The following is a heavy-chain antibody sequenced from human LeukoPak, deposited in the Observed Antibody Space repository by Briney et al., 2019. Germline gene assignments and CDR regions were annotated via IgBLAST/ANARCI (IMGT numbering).Heavy chain of an antibody. J-gene: IGHJ3*02. Sequence: SETLSLTCTVSGGSISSYYWSWIRQPPGKGLEWIGYIYYSGSTNYNPSLKSRVTISVGTSKNQFSLKLSSVTAADTAVYYCARGRRRDGYKNAFDIWGQGTMVTVSS. CDR3: ARGRRRDGYKNAFDI. D-gene: IGHD5-24*01. V-gene: IGHV4-59*01. CDR1: GGSISSYY. CDR2: IYYSGST.